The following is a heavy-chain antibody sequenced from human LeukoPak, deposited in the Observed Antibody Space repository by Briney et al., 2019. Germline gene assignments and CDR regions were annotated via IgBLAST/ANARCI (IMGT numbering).Heavy chain of an antibody. Sequence: SETLSLTCTVPGGSISSYYWSWIRQPPGKGLEWIGYIYYSGSTNYNPSLKSRVTISVDTSKNQFSLKLSSVTAADTAVYYCARVHYGSGIDYWGQGTLVTVSS. J-gene: IGHJ4*02. CDR2: IYYSGST. V-gene: IGHV4-59*01. CDR1: GGSISSYY. CDR3: ARVHYGSGIDY. D-gene: IGHD3-10*01.